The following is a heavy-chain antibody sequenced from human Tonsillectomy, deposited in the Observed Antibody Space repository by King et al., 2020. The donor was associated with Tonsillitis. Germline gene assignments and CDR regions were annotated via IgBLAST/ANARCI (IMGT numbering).Heavy chain of an antibody. CDR3: ARHRRVVLVPDAPDS. D-gene: IGHD2-8*02. CDR2: MYHSGST. CDR1: GGSISSNSYY. Sequence: MQLQESGPGLVKPSETLSLTCTVSGGSISSNSYYWGWIRQPPGKGLEWIGSMYHSGSTYYNPSLKSRVTISVDTSKNQFSLKLSSLTAADTAVYYCARHRRVVLVPDAPDSWGQGTLVTVSS. J-gene: IGHJ4*02. V-gene: IGHV4-39*01.